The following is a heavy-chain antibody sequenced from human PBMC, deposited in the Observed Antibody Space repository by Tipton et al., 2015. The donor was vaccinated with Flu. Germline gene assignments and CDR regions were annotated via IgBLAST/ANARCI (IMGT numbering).Heavy chain of an antibody. J-gene: IGHJ4*02. D-gene: IGHD5-18*01. V-gene: IGHV4-61*02. CDR2: IYTNANT. Sequence: TLSLTCTVSGGSISRGSYYYNWIRQPAGEGLEWFGRIYTNANTNYKASLKSRVTISIDRSKNQFSLRLSSVTAADTAVYYCAAVGDTGASPGDFWGRGTLVTVSS. CDR1: GGSISRGSYY. CDR3: AAVGDTGASPGDF.